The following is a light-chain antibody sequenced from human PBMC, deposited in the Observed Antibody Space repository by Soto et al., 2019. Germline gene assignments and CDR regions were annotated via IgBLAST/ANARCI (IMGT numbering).Light chain of an antibody. CDR1: SGHSSYA. CDR3: QTWVTGIHVV. J-gene: IGLJ2*01. Sequence: QLVLTQSPSASASLGASVKLTCTLSSGHSSYAIAWHQQQPEKGPRYLMKLDSDGSHTKGDAIPDRFSGSSSGAERYLTISSLQSEDEADYDCQTWVTGIHVVFGGGTKLTAL. CDR2: LDSDGSH. V-gene: IGLV4-69*01.